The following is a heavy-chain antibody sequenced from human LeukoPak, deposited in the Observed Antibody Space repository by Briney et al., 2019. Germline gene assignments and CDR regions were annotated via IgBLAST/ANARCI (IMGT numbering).Heavy chain of an antibody. Sequence: GGSLRLSCAASGFTFRSYSMNWVRQAPGKGLEWVSYISSGSTIYYADSMKGRFTISRDNAKNSLFLQMNSLRDEDTAVYFCARNGPYYGSGSYSFDYWGQRILVTVSS. D-gene: IGHD3-10*01. CDR3: ARNGPYYGSGSYSFDY. V-gene: IGHV3-48*02. J-gene: IGHJ4*02. CDR2: ISSGSTI. CDR1: GFTFRSYS.